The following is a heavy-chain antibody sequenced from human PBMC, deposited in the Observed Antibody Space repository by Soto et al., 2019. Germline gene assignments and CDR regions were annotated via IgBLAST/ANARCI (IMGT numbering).Heavy chain of an antibody. CDR3: ASGYSLGFWYYYYGMDV. Sequence: GGSLRLSCXAXGFTVSSNYMSWVRQAPGKGLEWVSVIYSGGSTYYADSVKGRFTISRDNSKNTLYLQMNSLRAEDTAVYYCASGYSLGFWYYYYGMDVWGQGTTVTVSS. CDR1: GFTVSSNY. J-gene: IGHJ6*02. D-gene: IGHD5-18*01. CDR2: IYSGGST. V-gene: IGHV3-53*01.